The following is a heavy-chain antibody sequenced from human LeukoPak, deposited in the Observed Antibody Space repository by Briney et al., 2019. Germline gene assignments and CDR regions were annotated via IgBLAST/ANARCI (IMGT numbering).Heavy chain of an antibody. D-gene: IGHD6-13*01. CDR3: ARVPGSSWYGAVDY. CDR1: GGSFSGYY. V-gene: IGHV4-59*01. Sequence: PSETLSLTCAVYGGSFSGYYWSRIRQPPGKGLEWIGYIYYSGSTNYNPSLKSRVTISVDTSKNQFSLKLSSVTAADTAVYYCARVPGSSWYGAVDYWGQGTLVTVSS. CDR2: IYYSGST. J-gene: IGHJ4*02.